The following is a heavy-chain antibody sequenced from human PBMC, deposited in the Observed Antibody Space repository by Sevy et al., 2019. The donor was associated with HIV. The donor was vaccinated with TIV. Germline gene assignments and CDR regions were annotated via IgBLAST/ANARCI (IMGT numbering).Heavy chain of an antibody. V-gene: IGHV3-30*02. CDR1: GFTFSSYG. Sequence: GGSLRLSCAASGFTFSSYGMHWVRQAPGKGLEWVAFIRYDGSKKYYADSVKGRFTISRDNSKNTLYLQMNSLRAEDTAGYYCALAYCGGDCYSRYYYYGMDVWGQGTTVTVSS. CDR3: ALAYCGGDCYSRYYYYGMDV. CDR2: IRYDGSKK. D-gene: IGHD2-21*01. J-gene: IGHJ6*02.